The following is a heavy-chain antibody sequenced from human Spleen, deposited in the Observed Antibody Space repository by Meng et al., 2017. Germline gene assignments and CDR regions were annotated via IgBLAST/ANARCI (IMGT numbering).Heavy chain of an antibody. J-gene: IGHJ4*02. D-gene: IGHD6-19*01. Sequence: GESLKISCAASEFTISSYAMHWVRQAPGKGLEYVSAISSNGGSTYYANSVKGRFTISRDNSKNTLYLHMGSLRAEDMAVYYCARDLWASSGWYSLTDYWGQGTLVTVSS. CDR2: ISSNGGST. CDR1: EFTISSYA. CDR3: ARDLWASSGWYSLTDY. V-gene: IGHV3-64*01.